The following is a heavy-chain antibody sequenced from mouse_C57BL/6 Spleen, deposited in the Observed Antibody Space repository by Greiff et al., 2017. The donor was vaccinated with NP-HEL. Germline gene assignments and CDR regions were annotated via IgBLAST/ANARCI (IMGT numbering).Heavy chain of an antibody. J-gene: IGHJ2*01. Sequence: QVQLQQPGAELVKPGASVKLSCKASGYTFTSYWMHWVKQRPGQGLEWIGMIHPNSGSTNYNEKFKSKATLTVDKSSSTAYMQLSSLTSEDSAVYYCARVRYGSNYFDYWGKGTTLTVSS. CDR2: IHPNSGST. CDR1: GYTFTSYW. D-gene: IGHD1-1*01. CDR3: ARVRYGSNYFDY. V-gene: IGHV1-64*01.